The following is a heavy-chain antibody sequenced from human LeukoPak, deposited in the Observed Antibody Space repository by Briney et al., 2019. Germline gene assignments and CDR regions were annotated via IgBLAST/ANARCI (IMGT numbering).Heavy chain of an antibody. V-gene: IGHV3-23*01. J-gene: IGHJ4*02. Sequence: GGSLRLSCAASGFTFSSTAMSWVRQAPGKGLKWVSGISGSGGSKYYADSVKGRFTISRDNSKNTLYLQMNSLRAEDTAVYYCAKDGGGEYYFTFYFFDYGGRETWAPVS. CDR2: ISGSGGSK. CDR3: AKDGGGEYYFTFYFFDY. CDR1: GFTFSSTA. D-gene: IGHD3-16*01.